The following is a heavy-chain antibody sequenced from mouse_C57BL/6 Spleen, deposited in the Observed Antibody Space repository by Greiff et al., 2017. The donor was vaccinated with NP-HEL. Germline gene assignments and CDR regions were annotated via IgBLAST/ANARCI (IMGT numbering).Heavy chain of an antibody. V-gene: IGHV14-4*01. J-gene: IGHJ3*01. CDR2: IDPENGDT. CDR1: GFNIKDDY. CDR3: TLYDGYYVAWFAY. Sequence: EVQLQQSGAELVRPGASVKLSCTASGFNIKDDYMHWVKQRPEQGLEWIGWIDPENGDTEYASKFQGKATITADTSSNTAYLQLSSLPSEDTAVYYCTLYDGYYVAWFAYWGQGTLVTVSA. D-gene: IGHD2-3*01.